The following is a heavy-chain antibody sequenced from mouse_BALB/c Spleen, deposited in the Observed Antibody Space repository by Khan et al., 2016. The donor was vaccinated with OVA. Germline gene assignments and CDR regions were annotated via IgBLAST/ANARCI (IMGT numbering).Heavy chain of an antibody. CDR3: SRSLYYSYGYALDC. V-gene: IGHV3-2*02. CDR2: ISSTGST. Sequence: EVQLVESGPGLVKPSQSLSLTCTVTGYSITSDYAWNWIRQFPGNKLEWMGYISSTGSTSYNPSLKSRISITRDTSKNQFLLQLKSVTTEDTATYYCSRSLYYSYGYALDCWGRGTSVTVSS. D-gene: IGHD2-12*01. J-gene: IGHJ4*01. CDR1: GYSITSDYA.